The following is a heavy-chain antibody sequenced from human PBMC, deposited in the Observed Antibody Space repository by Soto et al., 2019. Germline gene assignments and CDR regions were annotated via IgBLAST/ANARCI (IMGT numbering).Heavy chain of an antibody. Sequence: QLQLQESGSGLVKPSQTLSLTCAVSGGSISSGGYSWSWIRQPPGKGLEWIRYIYHSGSSNYNPALNSRVTISGDRAKNQFSLKLSSVTAADTGVYYCARSQTTVPAYDYWGQGPLVTVSS. CDR2: IYHSGSS. J-gene: IGHJ4*02. V-gene: IGHV4-30-2*01. D-gene: IGHD4-17*01. CDR1: GGSISSGGYS. CDR3: ARSQTTVPAYDY.